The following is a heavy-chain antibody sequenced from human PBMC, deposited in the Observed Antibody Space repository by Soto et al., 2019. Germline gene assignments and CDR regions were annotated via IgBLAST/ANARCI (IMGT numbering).Heavy chain of an antibody. CDR1: WDSVSTNSTT. J-gene: IGHJ3*01. Sequence: QIQLQQSGTGLVKPSQTLSLTCVISWDSVSTNSTTWNWISKSPSRGLEWLGRTYRRSTWYNESAVSVKSRIAIRPDISQSLVSHPLWSVAPACTAVYFFASAEEAFDAFDLWCPGPVVTVSS. V-gene: IGHV6-1*01. CDR3: ASAEEAFDAFDL. CDR2: TYRRSTWYN.